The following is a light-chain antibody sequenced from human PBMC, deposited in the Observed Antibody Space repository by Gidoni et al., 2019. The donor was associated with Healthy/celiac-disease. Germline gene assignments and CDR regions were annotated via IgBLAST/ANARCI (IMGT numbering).Light chain of an antibody. CDR1: NIGSQS. V-gene: IGLV3-21*02. CDR3: QVWDSSSDHVV. J-gene: IGLJ2*01. CDR2: DDS. Sequence: SYVLNQPPSGSVAPGQTARITCGGKNIGSQSVNWYQQKPRQAPVLVVYDDSYRPSGIPERFSGSNSGNTATLTISRVEAGDEADYYCQVWDSSSDHVVFGGGTKLTVL.